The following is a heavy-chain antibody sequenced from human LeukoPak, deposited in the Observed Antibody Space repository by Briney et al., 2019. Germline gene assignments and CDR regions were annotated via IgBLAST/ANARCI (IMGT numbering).Heavy chain of an antibody. CDR1: GYSITSGYY. Sequence: SETLSLTCGVSGYSITSGYYWVWIRQPPGKGLEWIGSIYHSGSTYYNPSLKSRVTISVDTSKNQFCLKVNSVTAADTAVYYCVRHGEFWGQGTLVTVSS. V-gene: IGHV4-38-2*01. CDR3: VRHGEF. J-gene: IGHJ4*02. D-gene: IGHD7-27*01. CDR2: IYHSGST.